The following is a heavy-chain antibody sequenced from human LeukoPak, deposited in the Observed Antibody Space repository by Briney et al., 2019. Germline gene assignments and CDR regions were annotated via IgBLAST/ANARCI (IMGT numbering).Heavy chain of an antibody. CDR1: GFTFSNYE. D-gene: IGHD4-17*01. V-gene: IGHV3-21*01. J-gene: IGHJ1*01. CDR2: ISSSSTYI. CDR3: ARDMNTVTTAYFHH. Sequence: GGSLRLSCTGSGFTFSNYEMNWLRQAPGKGLEWVSPISSSSTYIYYADSVKGRFAISRDRAKNSLYLQMNSLRAEDTAVYYCARDMNTVTTAYFHHWGQGTLVTVSS.